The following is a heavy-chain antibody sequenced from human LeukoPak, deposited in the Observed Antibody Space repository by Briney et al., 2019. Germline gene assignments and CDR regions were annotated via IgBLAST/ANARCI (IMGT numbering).Heavy chain of an antibody. J-gene: IGHJ3*02. CDR3: ASESGSLDAFDI. D-gene: IGHD1-26*01. V-gene: IGHV3-48*04. CDR2: ISSSSSTI. CDR1: GFTFSSYS. Sequence: GGSLRLSCAASGFTFSSYSMNWVRQAPGKGLEWVSYISSSSSTIYYADSVKGRFTISRDNAKNSLYLQMYSLRAEDTAVYYCASESGSLDAFDIWGQGTMVTVSS.